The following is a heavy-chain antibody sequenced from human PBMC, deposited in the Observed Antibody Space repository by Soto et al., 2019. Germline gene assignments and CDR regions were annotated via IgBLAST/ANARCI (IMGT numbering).Heavy chain of an antibody. J-gene: IGHJ5*02. Sequence: PSETLSLTCTVSGASISGVYWSWIRKSAGKGLEWIGRIYATGTTDYNPSLERRVMMSADTSKKQFSLKLRSVTAADTAVYYCVRDGTKTLRDWFDPWGHGISVTVS. CDR2: IYATGTT. D-gene: IGHD1-1*01. CDR1: GASISGVY. CDR3: VRDGTKTLRDWFDP. V-gene: IGHV4-4*07.